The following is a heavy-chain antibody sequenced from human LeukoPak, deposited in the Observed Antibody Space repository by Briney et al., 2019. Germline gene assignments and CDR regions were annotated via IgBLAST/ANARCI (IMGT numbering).Heavy chain of an antibody. V-gene: IGHV4-38-2*01. CDR2: IFHSGSI. CDR3: ARMGVSYYYDSSTYYPVAFDV. D-gene: IGHD3-22*01. J-gene: IGHJ3*01. Sequence: PSETLSLTCVVSGYSISGGYYWGWIRQSPGKGLEWIATIFHSGSIYYNPSLKSRVTLSVGTSKNQFFLKLSSVNAADTAMYYCARMGVSYYYDSSTYYPVAFDVWGQGTMVTVSS. CDR1: GYSISGGYY.